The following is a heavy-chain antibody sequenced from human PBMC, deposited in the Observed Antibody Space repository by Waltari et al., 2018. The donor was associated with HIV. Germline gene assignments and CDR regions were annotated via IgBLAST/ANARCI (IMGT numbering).Heavy chain of an antibody. D-gene: IGHD1-20*01. J-gene: IGHJ4*02. CDR3: ARAYNWNIRSPGFCDF. CDR2: ISYDGRHI. Sequence: GGGVVQPGRSLRLSCAASGFTFNSYALHWVRQAPGKGLEWVAVISYDGRHIFYADTVRGRFTISRDNSKNTLYLQMNSLTPADTAVYYCARAYNWNIRSPGFCDFWGQGTLVTVSS. CDR1: GFTFNSYA. V-gene: IGHV3-30*04.